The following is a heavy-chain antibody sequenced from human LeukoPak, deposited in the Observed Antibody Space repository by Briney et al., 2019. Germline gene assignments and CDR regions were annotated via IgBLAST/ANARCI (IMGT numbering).Heavy chain of an antibody. CDR1: GNTLRELP. CDR2: FDPENAEI. Sequence: ASVKVSCKLSGNTLRELPIQWVRQAGGKGLEWMAGFDPENAEIVYAQKFQGRVTMTEDTSTNTAYMELTSLTSDDTALYYCATRGSDFWSGFDYWGQGTQVTVPS. J-gene: IGHJ4*02. CDR3: ATRGSDFWSGFDY. V-gene: IGHV1-24*01. D-gene: IGHD3-3*01.